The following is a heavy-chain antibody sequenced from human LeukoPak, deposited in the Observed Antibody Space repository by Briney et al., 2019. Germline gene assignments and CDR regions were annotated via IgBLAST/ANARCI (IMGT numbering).Heavy chain of an antibody. J-gene: IGHJ6*03. V-gene: IGHV3-21*01. CDR3: ARSPHYYMDV. Sequence: GGSLRLSSAASGFTFSSHSMNWVRQAPGKGLEWVSSISSSSIYIYYADSVKGRFTISRDNAKNSLFLQMNSLRADDTAVYYCARSPHYYMDVWGKGTTVTISS. CDR1: GFTFSSHS. CDR2: ISSSSIYI.